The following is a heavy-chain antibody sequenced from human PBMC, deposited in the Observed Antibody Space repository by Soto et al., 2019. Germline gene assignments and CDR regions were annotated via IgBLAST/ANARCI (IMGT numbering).Heavy chain of an antibody. V-gene: IGHV1-18*03. CDR1: GYTFTSYG. CDR3: AREVGAYYSNYAYPNWFDP. Sequence: ASVKVSCKASGYTFTSYGISWVRQAPGQGLEWMGWISAYNGNTNYAQKLQGRVTMTTDTSTSTAYMELRSLRSDDMAVYYCAREVGAYYSNYAYPNWFDPWGQGTLVTVSS. D-gene: IGHD4-4*01. CDR2: ISAYNGNT. J-gene: IGHJ5*02.